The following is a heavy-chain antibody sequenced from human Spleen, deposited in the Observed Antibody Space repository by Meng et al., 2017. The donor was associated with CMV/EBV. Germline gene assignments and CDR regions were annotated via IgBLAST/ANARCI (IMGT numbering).Heavy chain of an antibody. CDR1: GVSIGSGASY. CDR3: ARVGLFTFGL. Sequence: LTCTVSGVSIGSGASYWSWIRQPPGEGLEWIGYIYFSRTAYYNPSLRSRLSISIDTSKNQFSLNLSSVTATDSAVYYCARVGLFTFGLWGRGTLVTVSS. D-gene: IGHD2-21*01. J-gene: IGHJ2*01. CDR2: IYFSRTA. V-gene: IGHV4-30-4*08.